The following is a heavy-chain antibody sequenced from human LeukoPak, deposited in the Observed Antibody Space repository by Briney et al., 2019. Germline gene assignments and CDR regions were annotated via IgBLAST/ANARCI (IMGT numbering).Heavy chain of an antibody. J-gene: IGHJ4*02. CDR1: GYSFNTYW. V-gene: IGHV5-51*01. Sequence: GASLQISCKGSGYSFNTYWIAWVRPMPGKGLEWVGIIYPGDSDTRYSPSFQGQVTISADKSIGTAYLQWSTLKASDTAMYYCARREYSTSSGYVYWGQGTLVTVSS. CDR3: ARREYSTSSGYVY. CDR2: IYPGDSDT. D-gene: IGHD6-6*01.